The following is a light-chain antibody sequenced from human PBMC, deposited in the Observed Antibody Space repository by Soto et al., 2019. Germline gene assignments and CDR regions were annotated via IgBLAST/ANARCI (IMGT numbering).Light chain of an antibody. J-gene: IGKJ5*01. Sequence: EIVMTQSPATLSVSPGERATLSCRSSQSVSTNLAWYQQKPGQAPRLLIYGASVRATGIPARFSGSGSGTEFTLSISSLQSEDFVVYYCQQYNNWPPITFGQGTRLEIK. CDR2: GAS. CDR3: QQYNNWPPIT. V-gene: IGKV3-15*01. CDR1: QSVSTN.